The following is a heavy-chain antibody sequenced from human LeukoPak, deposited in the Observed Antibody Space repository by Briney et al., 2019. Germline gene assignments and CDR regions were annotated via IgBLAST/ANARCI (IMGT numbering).Heavy chain of an antibody. D-gene: IGHD1-26*01. CDR1: GGSISSYY. V-gene: IGHV3-15*01. CDR3: TTDYTKWELLYY. J-gene: IGHJ4*02. CDR2: IKSKTDGGTT. Sequence: PSETLSLTCTVSGGSISSYYWSWIRQPPGKGLEWVGRIKSKTDGGTTDYAAPVKGRFTISRDDSKNTLYLQMNSLKTEDTAVYYCTTDYTKWELLYYWGQGTLVTVSS.